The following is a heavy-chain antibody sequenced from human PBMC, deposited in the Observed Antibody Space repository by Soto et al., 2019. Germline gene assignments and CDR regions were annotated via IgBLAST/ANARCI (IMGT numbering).Heavy chain of an antibody. Sequence: SETLSLTCTVSGGSISSYYWSWIRQPPGKGLEWIGYIYYSGSTNYNPSLKSRVTISVDTAKNQFARKLSAVTAADTSVYYCARGMVRGDNNWFDPRGRGTPVTVSS. D-gene: IGHD3-10*01. J-gene: IGHJ5*01. V-gene: IGHV4-59*01. CDR1: GGSISSYY. CDR3: ARGMVRGDNNWFDP. CDR2: IYYSGST.